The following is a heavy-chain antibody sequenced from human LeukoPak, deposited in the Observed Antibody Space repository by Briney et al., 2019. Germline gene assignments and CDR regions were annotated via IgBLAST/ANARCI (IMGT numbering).Heavy chain of an antibody. CDR2: INPGNGNT. V-gene: IGHV1-3*01. CDR1: GYTFTGYI. D-gene: IGHD5-12*01. J-gene: IGHJ4*02. Sequence: ASVKVSCKASGYTFTGYIMNWVRQAPGQRPEWMGWINPGNGNTKYSEKLQDRVTFTRDTSATTAYMELSSLRSEDTAVYYCARERVTTTAFDYWGQGTLVTVSS. CDR3: ARERVTTTAFDY.